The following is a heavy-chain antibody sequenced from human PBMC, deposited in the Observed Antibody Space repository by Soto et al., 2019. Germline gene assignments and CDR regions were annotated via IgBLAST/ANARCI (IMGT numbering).Heavy chain of an antibody. CDR1: GVSISSYY. Sequence: PSETLSLTCTVSGVSISSYYGSWIRQPPGKGLEWIGYIYYSGSTNYNPSLKSRVTISVDTSKNQFSLKLSSVTAADTAVYYCARRQPGSSWYFDYWGQGTLVTVSS. CDR2: IYYSGST. CDR3: ARRQPGSSWYFDY. J-gene: IGHJ4*02. D-gene: IGHD6-13*01. V-gene: IGHV4-59*08.